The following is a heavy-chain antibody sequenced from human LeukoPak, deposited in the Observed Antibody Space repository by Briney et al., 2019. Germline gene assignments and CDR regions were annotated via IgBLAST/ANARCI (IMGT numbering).Heavy chain of an antibody. CDR3: ARRSYGDYGYFDY. V-gene: IGHV5-51*01. CDR2: IYPGDSDT. CDR1: GYSFTSYW. J-gene: IGHJ4*02. Sequence: GESLKISCKGSGYSFTSYWIXWVXXXPXKXLEXMGIIYPGDSDTRYSPSFQGQVTISADKSISTAYLQWSSLKASDTAMYYCARRSYGDYGYFDYWGQGTLVTVSS. D-gene: IGHD4-17*01.